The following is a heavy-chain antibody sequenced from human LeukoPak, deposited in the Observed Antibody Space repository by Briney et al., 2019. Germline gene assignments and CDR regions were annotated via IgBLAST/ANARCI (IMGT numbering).Heavy chain of an antibody. V-gene: IGHV3-15*01. Sequence: GGSLRLSCAASGFTFSNAWMSWVRPAPGKGLEWVGRIKSKTDGGTTDYAAPVKGRFTISRDDSKNTLYLQMNSLKTEDTAVYYCTTDQVVAAADCWGQGTLVTVSS. CDR3: TTDQVVAAADC. CDR1: GFTFSNAW. J-gene: IGHJ4*02. D-gene: IGHD2-15*01. CDR2: IKSKTDGGTT.